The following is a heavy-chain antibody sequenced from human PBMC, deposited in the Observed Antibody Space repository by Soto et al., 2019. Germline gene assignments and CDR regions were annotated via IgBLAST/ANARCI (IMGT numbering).Heavy chain of an antibody. CDR2: IYSGGNT. V-gene: IGHV3-53*01. CDR3: ARDSTTPGAFDI. D-gene: IGHD2-2*01. Sequence: GGSLRLSCAASWFTVSNNYMSWVRQAPGKGLEWVSAIYSGGNTYYADSVKGRFTISRDNSKNTLYLQMNTLRAEDTAVYYCARDSTTPGAFDIWGQGTKVTVSS. J-gene: IGHJ3*02. CDR1: WFTVSNNY.